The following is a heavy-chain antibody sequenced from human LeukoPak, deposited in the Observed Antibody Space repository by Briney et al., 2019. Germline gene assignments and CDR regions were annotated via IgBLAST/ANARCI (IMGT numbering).Heavy chain of an antibody. V-gene: IGHV3-74*01. Sequence: PGGSLRLSCAASGFTFSSYWMHWVCQAPGKGLVWVSRINSEGTSTSYADSVKGRFTISRDNAKNTVYLQMNSLRAEDTAVYYCVRDVAGYFDLWGRDNMVTVSS. CDR2: INSEGTST. CDR1: GFTFSSYW. CDR3: VRDVAGYFDL. J-gene: IGHJ2*01. D-gene: IGHD2-21*01.